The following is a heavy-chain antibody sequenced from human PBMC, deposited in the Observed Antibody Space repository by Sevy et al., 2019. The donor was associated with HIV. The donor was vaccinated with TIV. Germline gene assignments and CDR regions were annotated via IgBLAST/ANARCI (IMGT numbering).Heavy chain of an antibody. CDR1: GGSFSGYY. CDR3: ARGLYCSGGSCYQDYYYYYMDV. J-gene: IGHJ6*03. CDR2: INHSGST. V-gene: IGHV4-34*01. D-gene: IGHD2-15*01. Sequence: SETLSLTCAVYGGSFSGYYWSWIRQPPGKGLEWIGEINHSGSTNYNPSLKSRFTISVDTSKNQFSLKLSSVTAADTAVYYCARGLYCSGGSCYQDYYYYYMDVWGKGTTVTVSS.